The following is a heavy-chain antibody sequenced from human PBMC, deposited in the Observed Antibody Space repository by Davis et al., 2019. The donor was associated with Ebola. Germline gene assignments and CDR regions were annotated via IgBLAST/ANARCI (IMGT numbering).Heavy chain of an antibody. CDR3: ARDEGYSYGLGH. Sequence: MPGGSLRLSCTVSGGSISSRSYYWGWIRQPPGKGLEWIGSIYYSGATYYNPSLKSRVTISVDTSKNQFSLKLSSVTAADTAVYYCARDEGYSYGLGHWGQGTLVTVSS. V-gene: IGHV4-39*02. CDR2: IYYSGAT. CDR1: GGSISSRSYY. J-gene: IGHJ4*02. D-gene: IGHD5-18*01.